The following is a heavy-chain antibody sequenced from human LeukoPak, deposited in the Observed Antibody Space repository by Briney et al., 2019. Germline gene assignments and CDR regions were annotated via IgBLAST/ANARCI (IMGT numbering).Heavy chain of an antibody. V-gene: IGHV3-23*01. D-gene: IGHD6-19*01. CDR3: AKFEAGSDAFDI. Sequence: PGGSLRLSCAASGFTSSTYAMSWVRQAPGKGLEWVSNISGSGRTYYADSVKGRFTISRDNFKNTLYLQMNSLRVEDTAIYYCAKFEAGSDAFDIWGQGTMVTVSS. J-gene: IGHJ3*02. CDR2: ISGSGRT. CDR1: GFTSSTYA.